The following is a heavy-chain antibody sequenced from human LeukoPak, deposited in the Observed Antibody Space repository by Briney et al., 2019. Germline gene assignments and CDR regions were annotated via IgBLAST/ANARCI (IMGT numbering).Heavy chain of an antibody. Sequence: GGSLRLSCAASGFTVSSNYMSWVRQAPGKGLVWVSRIDNAGSITTYADSVKGRFAISGDNAENTLYLQMNSLRVEDTAVYYCVRSAFHAGSGNYYDYWGQGTLVTVSS. J-gene: IGHJ4*02. V-gene: IGHV3-74*03. D-gene: IGHD3-22*01. CDR1: GFTVSSNY. CDR2: IDNAGSIT. CDR3: VRSAFHAGSGNYYDY.